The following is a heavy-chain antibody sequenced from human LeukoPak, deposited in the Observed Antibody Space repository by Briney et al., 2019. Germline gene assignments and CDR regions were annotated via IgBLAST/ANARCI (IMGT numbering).Heavy chain of an antibody. D-gene: IGHD1-26*01. CDR3: ARDLSGRNDY. Sequence: PSETLSLTCTVSGGSISSYYWSWIRQPPGKGLEWIGYIYYRGSTNHNPSLKSRVTISVDTSKNQFSLKLSSVTAADTAVYYCARDLSGRNDYWGQGTLVTVSS. J-gene: IGHJ4*02. CDR2: IYYRGST. CDR1: GGSISSYY. V-gene: IGHV4-59*01.